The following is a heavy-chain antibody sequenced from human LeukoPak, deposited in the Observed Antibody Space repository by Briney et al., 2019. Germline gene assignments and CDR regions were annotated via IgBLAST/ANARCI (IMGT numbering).Heavy chain of an antibody. Sequence: GGSLRLSCAASGFSLSTYWVTWVRQAPGTGLEWVANINPSGTETYYVEPVKGRLTISRDNAKNLVYLQMNSLRAEDSAVYHCGRFGYVAGVDLWGQGTLVTVSS. V-gene: IGHV3-7*01. J-gene: IGHJ4*02. CDR2: INPSGTET. CDR1: GFSLSTYW. CDR3: GRFGYVAGVDL. D-gene: IGHD6-19*01.